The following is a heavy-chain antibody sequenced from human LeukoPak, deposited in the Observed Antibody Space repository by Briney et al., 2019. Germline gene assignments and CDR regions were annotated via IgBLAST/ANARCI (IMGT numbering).Heavy chain of an antibody. CDR3: VRCNSFEPRWCDCFDS. CDR1: GFTLSSHW. Sequence: PGGSLRLSCAASGFTLSSHWMSWVRQAPGKGLEGVANINQDESEKYYVDSVKGRFTISRDNAKNSLYLQMNNLRGECTAIYFCVRCNSFEPRWCDCFDSWGQGTLVTVSS. V-gene: IGHV3-7*01. J-gene: IGHJ5*01. CDR2: INQDESEK. D-gene: IGHD2/OR15-2a*01.